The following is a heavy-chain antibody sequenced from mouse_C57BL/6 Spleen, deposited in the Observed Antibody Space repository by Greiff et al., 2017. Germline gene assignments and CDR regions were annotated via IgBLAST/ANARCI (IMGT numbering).Heavy chain of an antibody. J-gene: IGHJ1*03. V-gene: IGHV1-55*01. CDR1: GYTFTSYW. Sequence: QVQLQQSGAELVKPGASVKMSCKASGYTFTSYWITWVKQRPGQGLEWIGDIYPGSGSTNYNEKFKSKATLTVGTSSSTAYMQLSSLTSEDSAVYYCAAWDYYGSSYWYFDVWGTGTTDTVSS. CDR3: AAWDYYGSSYWYFDV. D-gene: IGHD1-1*01. CDR2: IYPGSGST.